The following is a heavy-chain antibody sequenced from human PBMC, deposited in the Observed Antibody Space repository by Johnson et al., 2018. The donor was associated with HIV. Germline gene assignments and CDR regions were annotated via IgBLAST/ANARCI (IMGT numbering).Heavy chain of an antibody. J-gene: IGHJ3*02. CDR2: ISYDGSNK. Sequence: QEKLVESGGGVVQPGRSLRLSCAASGFTFSSYAMHWVRQAPGKGLEWVAVISYDGSNKYYADSVKGRFTISRDTSKNTLYLQMNSLRAEDTAVYYCARDGGIGSTREDAFDIWGQGTMVIVSS. CDR1: GFTFSSYA. V-gene: IGHV3-30-3*01. D-gene: IGHD2-2*01. CDR3: ARDGGIGSTREDAFDI.